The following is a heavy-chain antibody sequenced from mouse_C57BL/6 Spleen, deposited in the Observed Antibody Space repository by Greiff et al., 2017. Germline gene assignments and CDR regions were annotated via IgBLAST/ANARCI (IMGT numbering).Heavy chain of an antibody. CDR3: AELRRQAY. CDR1: GFTFTSYW. D-gene: IGHD1-3*01. J-gene: IGHJ3*01. V-gene: IGHV1-53*01. CDR2: ISRSNGGT. Sequence: QVQLQQSGTELVKPGASVKLSCKASGFTFTSYWMHWVKQTPGQGLEWIGNISRSNGGTNYNEKIKSKATLTVDKSSSTAYMQLSSLTSEDSAVYYCAELRRQAYWGQGTLVTVSA.